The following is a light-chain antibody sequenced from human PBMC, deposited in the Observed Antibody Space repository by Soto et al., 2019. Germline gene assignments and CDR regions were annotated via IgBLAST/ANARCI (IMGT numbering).Light chain of an antibody. CDR2: TAS. J-gene: IGKJ2*01. CDR1: QSISTW. Sequence: DIQMTQFPSTLSASIGDRVTITCRASQSISTWLAWYQQKAGKAPKLLIYTASSLETGVPSRFSGSGSGTEFTLTISSLQPDDFATYYGQHYNRYSPYTCGQGTRLEIK. CDR3: QHYNRYSPYT. V-gene: IGKV1-5*03.